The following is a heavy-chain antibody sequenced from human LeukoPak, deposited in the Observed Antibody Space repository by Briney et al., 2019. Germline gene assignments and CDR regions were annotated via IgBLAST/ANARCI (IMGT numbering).Heavy chain of an antibody. D-gene: IGHD2-15*01. Sequence: GGSLRLSCAASGFTFSSYSMNWVRQAPGKGLEWVSSISSSSSYIYYADSVKGRFTISRHNAKNSLYLQMNRLRAEDTPVCYCARIRGRCIIESKCGMYACGQGATFTVSS. CDR3: ARIRGRCIIESKCGMYA. J-gene: IGHJ6*02. V-gene: IGHV3-21*01. CDR2: ISSSSSYI. CDR1: GFTFSSYS.